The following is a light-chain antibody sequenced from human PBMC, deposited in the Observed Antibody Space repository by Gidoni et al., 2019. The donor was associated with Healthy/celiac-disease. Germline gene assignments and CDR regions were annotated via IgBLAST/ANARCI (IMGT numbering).Light chain of an antibody. J-gene: IGLJ3*02. CDR2: GKN. CDR3: NSRDSRGNHWV. Sequence: SSELTQDPAVSVALGQTVRITCQGDSLRSYYASWYQQKPGQAPVLVIYGKNNRPSGIPDRFSRSSSGNTVSLTSTGAQAEDEADYYCNSRDSRGNHWVFGGGTKLTVL. CDR1: SLRSYY. V-gene: IGLV3-19*01.